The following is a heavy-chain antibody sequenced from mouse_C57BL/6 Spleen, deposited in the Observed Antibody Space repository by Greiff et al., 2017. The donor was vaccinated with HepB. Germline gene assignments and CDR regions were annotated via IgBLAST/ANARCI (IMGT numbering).Heavy chain of an antibody. V-gene: IGHV1-15*01. CDR1: GYTFTDYE. CDR2: IDPETGGT. CDR3: TRGSYGSSYSGFAY. J-gene: IGHJ3*01. D-gene: IGHD1-1*01. Sequence: VKLMESGAELVRPGASVTLSCKASGYTFTDYEMHWVKQTPVHGLEWIGAIDPETGGTAYNQKFKGKAILTADKSSSTAYMELRSLTSEDSAVYYCTRGSYGSSYSGFAYWGQGTLVTVSA.